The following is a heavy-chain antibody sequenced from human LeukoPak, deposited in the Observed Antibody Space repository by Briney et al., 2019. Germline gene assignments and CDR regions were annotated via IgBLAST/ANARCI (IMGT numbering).Heavy chain of an antibody. CDR1: GASISSHY. J-gene: IGHJ6*03. Sequence: SETLSLTCRVSGASISSHYWSWIRQPPGKGLEWIGYIYYSGGPNYNPSLKSRVTISVDTSKNHVSLRLSSVTAADTAVYYCARGYYYLDVWGKGNTVTVSS. V-gene: IGHV4-59*11. CDR3: ARGYYYLDV. CDR2: IYYSGGP.